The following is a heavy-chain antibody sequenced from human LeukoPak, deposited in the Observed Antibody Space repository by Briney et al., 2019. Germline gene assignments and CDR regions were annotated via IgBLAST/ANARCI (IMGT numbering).Heavy chain of an antibody. Sequence: GGSLRLSCAASGFTFWNSAITWVRQAPGKGLEWVAHICSSGGHTYYADPVRGRFTISKDNSNNTPYLQMNSLRGEDTAVYYWSKFEYDYGDPVCWFDPWGRGTLVTVSS. D-gene: IGHD4-17*01. J-gene: IGHJ5*02. CDR3: SKFEYDYGDPVCWFDP. CDR2: ICSSGGHT. V-gene: IGHV3-23*01. CDR1: GFTFWNSA.